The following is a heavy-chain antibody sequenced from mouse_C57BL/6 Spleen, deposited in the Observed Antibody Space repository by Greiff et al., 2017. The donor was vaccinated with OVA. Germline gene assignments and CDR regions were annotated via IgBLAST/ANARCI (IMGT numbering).Heavy chain of an antibody. V-gene: IGHV1-15*01. D-gene: IGHD2-3*01. CDR1: GYTFTDYE. CDR2: IDPETGGT. Sequence: VKLQESGAELVRPGASVTLSCKASGYTFTDYEMHWVKQTPVHGLDWIGAIDPETGGTAYNQKFKGKAILTADKSSSTAYMELRSLTSEDSAVYYCTRWWLLRDYAMDYWGQGTSVTVSS. CDR3: TRWWLLRDYAMDY. J-gene: IGHJ4*01.